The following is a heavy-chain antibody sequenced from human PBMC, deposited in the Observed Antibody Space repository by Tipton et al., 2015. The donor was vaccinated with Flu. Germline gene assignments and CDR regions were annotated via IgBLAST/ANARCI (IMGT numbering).Heavy chain of an antibody. CDR1: GGSFSGDY. CDR2: VNHSGST. Sequence: TLSLTCVVYGGSFSGDYCSWIRQPPGKGLEWIGEVNHSGSTNYNPSLKSRVTISVDTSKNQFSLRLSSVTAADTAVYYCARGAGGPATAYDCWGQGTLVTVSS. V-gene: IGHV4-34*01. J-gene: IGHJ4*02. D-gene: IGHD1-1*01. CDR3: ARGAGGPATAYDC.